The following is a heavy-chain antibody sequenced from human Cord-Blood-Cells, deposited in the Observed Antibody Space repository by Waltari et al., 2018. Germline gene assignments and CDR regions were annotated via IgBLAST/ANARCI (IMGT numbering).Heavy chain of an antibody. J-gene: IGHJ3*02. D-gene: IGHD1-26*01. CDR1: GGSFSGYY. Sequence: QVQLQQWGAGLLKPSETLSLTCAVYGGSFSGYYWSWIRQPPGKGLEWIGEINHSGSTNYNPSLKSRVTISVDTSKNQFSLKLSSVTAADTAVYYCARDRGGSFDAFDIWGQGTMVTVSS. CDR3: ARDRGGSFDAFDI. V-gene: IGHV4-34*01. CDR2: INHSGST.